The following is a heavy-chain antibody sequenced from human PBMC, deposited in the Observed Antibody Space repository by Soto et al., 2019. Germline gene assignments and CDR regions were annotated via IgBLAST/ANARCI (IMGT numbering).Heavy chain of an antibody. CDR2: INGDGSDI. V-gene: IGHV3-74*03. CDR1: GFAFSSYW. J-gene: IGHJ5*02. Sequence: GGSLRLSCGASGFAFSSYWMHWVRQVPGKGLVWVSRINGDGSDIKYADSVKGRFTISRDNAKNTLYPQMNSLRAEDTAVYYCARDQSTGDWFDAWGQGTLVTVS. CDR3: ARDQSTGDWFDA. D-gene: IGHD2-2*01.